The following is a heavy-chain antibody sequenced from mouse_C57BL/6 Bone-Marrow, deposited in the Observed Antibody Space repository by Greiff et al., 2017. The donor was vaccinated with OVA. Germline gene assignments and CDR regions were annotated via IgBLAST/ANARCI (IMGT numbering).Heavy chain of an antibody. CDR3: ASFYGSSPFDY. D-gene: IGHD1-1*01. CDR2: IWRGGST. CDR1: GFSLTSYG. Sequence: VQLQQSGPGLVQPSQSLSITCTVSGFSLTSYGVPWVRQSPGKGLEWLGVIWRGGSTDYNAAFISRLSISKDNSKSKVFFKMNSLQAEDTAIYYCASFYGSSPFDYWGQGTTLTVSS. V-gene: IGHV2-2*01. J-gene: IGHJ2*01.